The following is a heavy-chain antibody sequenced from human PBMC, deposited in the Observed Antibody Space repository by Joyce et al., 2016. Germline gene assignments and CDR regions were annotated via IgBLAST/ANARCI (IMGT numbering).Heavy chain of an antibody. CDR2: IFSNDEK. CDR3: AIDYGDYFDY. V-gene: IGHV2-26*01. J-gene: IGHJ4*02. D-gene: IGHD4-17*01. Sequence: QVTLKESGPVLMKPTETLTLTCTVSGFSLSNARMGVSWIRQPPGKALEWLAHIFSNDEKSYSTSLKSRLTISKDTSNSQVVLTMTNMDPVDTATYYCAIDYGDYFDYWGQGTLVTVSS. CDR1: GFSLSNARMG.